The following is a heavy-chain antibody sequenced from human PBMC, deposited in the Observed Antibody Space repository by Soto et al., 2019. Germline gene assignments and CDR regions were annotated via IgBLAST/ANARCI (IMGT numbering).Heavy chain of an antibody. D-gene: IGHD3-16*01. Sequence: AAVRVACKLYGYTFASYDIHWVLQAPGQAVEWMGIINPRGGSTSYAQKFQGRVTMTTDTSTSTVYMELSSLRVEDTATYYCAGGLENPCFYYGLNVLGQGTTVTVS. CDR1: GYTFASYD. CDR3: AGGLENPCFYYGLNV. J-gene: IGHJ6*02. V-gene: IGHV1-46*01. CDR2: INPRGGST.